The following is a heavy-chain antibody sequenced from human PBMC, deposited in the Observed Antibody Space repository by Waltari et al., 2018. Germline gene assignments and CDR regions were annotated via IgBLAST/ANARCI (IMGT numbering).Heavy chain of an antibody. CDR2: IYSSGST. CDR1: GGSISSRDYY. V-gene: IGHV4-39*01. CDR3: RSYSSSWPHDFDI. Sequence: QLQLQESGPGLVKPSETLSLTCTVSGGSISSRDYYWGWPPQPPGKGLEGIGGIYSSGSTYYNPSLESRVTISIDTSKNQFSLKLSSVTAADTAVYHCRSYSSSWPHDFDIWGHGTMVTVSS. J-gene: IGHJ3*02. D-gene: IGHD6-13*01.